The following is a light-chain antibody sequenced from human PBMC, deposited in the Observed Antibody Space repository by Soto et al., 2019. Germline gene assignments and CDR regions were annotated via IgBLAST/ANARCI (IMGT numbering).Light chain of an antibody. CDR1: QSVSSSY. Sequence: EIVLTQSPGTLSLSPGERATLSCRASQSVSSSYLAWYQQKPGQAPRLLIYGASSRATGIPDRFSGSGSGTDFTHTISRLEPEDFAVYYCQQYSTSPMYNFGQGTKQEIK. V-gene: IGKV3-20*01. CDR3: QQYSTSPMYN. CDR2: GAS. J-gene: IGKJ2*01.